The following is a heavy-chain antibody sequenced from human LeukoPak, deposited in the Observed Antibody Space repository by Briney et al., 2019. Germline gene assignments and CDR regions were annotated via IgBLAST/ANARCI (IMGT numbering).Heavy chain of an antibody. CDR1: GFTFSSYG. V-gene: IGHV3-30*02. Sequence: GGSLRLSCAASGFTFSSYGMHWVRQAPGKGLEWVAFIRYDGSNKYYADSVKGRFTISRDNSKNTLYLQMNSLRAEDTAVYYCASFKLRYFDWGFFDYWGQGTLVTVSS. CDR3: ASFKLRYFDWGFFDY. CDR2: IRYDGSNK. D-gene: IGHD3-9*01. J-gene: IGHJ4*02.